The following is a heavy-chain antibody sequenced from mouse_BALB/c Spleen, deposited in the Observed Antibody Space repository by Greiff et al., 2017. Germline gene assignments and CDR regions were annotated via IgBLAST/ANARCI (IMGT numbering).Heavy chain of an antibody. D-gene: IGHD3-2*01. Sequence: EVQLQQSGPELVKPGASVKISCKTSGFTFTEYTMNWVKQSPGKSLEWIAGINPNNGGTSYNQKFKGKATLTVDKSSSTAYMELRSLTSEDSAVYSCARKREKYDSADWYFDVWGAGTTVTVSS. CDR1: GFTFTEYT. J-gene: IGHJ1*01. V-gene: IGHV1-18*01. CDR2: INPNNGGT. CDR3: ARKREKYDSADWYFDV.